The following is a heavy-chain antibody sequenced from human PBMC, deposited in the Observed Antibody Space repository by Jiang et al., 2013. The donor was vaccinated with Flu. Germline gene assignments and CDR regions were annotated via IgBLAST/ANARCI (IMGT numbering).Heavy chain of an antibody. Sequence: GAEVKKPGESLKISCKGSGYIFSSYWIAWVRQVPGKGLEWMGIIYSGDSDTRYSPSFQGQVTISVDRSITTAYLQWSSLRASDTATYYCARRAQTGDLSIWGQGTLVTVSS. D-gene: IGHD7-27*01. CDR3: ARRAQTGDLSI. CDR2: IYSGDSDT. CDR1: GYIFSSYW. J-gene: IGHJ4*02. V-gene: IGHV5-51*01.